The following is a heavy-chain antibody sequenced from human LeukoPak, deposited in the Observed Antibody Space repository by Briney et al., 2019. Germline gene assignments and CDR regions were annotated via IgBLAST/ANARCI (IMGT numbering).Heavy chain of an antibody. CDR2: ISYDGSNE. CDR3: ARDITAAGMVALDY. V-gene: IGHV3-30*04. J-gene: IGHJ4*02. CDR1: GFIFSSYA. Sequence: GGSLRLSCAASGFIFSSYAMHWVRQAPGKGLEWVAVISYDGSNEYYADSVKGRFTVSRDNSKNTLYLQMNSLRAEDTAVYYCARDITAAGMVALDYWGQGTLVTVSS. D-gene: IGHD6-13*01.